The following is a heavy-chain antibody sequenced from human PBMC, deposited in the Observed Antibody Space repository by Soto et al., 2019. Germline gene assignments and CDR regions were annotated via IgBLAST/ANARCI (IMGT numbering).Heavy chain of an antibody. CDR3: ARDAPGAAPY. Sequence: QVQLQESGPGLVKPSETLSLTCTVSGGPIINGDSYLNWIRQHPEKGLEWMGYINYRGTTNYNPAIKSRILISIDTSKNPLSLRLTSVTAADTAVYYCARDAPGAAPYWGQGTLVTVSS. CDR2: INYRGTT. D-gene: IGHD6-13*01. V-gene: IGHV4-30-4*01. CDR1: GGPIINGDSY. J-gene: IGHJ4*02.